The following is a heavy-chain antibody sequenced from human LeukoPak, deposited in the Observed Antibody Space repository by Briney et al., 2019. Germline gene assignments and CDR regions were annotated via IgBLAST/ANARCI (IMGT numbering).Heavy chain of an antibody. J-gene: IGHJ4*02. CDR2: TYYRSKWKN. CDR3: ARNTGSPFDY. V-gene: IGHV6-1*01. CDR1: GDSVSSNSVA. D-gene: IGHD1-26*01. Sequence: QSQTLSLTCAISGDSVSSNSVAWNWIRQSPSRGLEWLGRTYYRSKWKNDYAVSVKSRIIINPDTSKNQFSLQLKSVTPEDSAIYYCARNTGSPFDYWGQGILVTVSS.